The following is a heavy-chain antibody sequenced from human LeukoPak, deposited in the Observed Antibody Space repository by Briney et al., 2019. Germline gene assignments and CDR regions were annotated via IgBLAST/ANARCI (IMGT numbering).Heavy chain of an antibody. Sequence: ASVKVSCKASGGTFSSYAISWVRQAPGQGLEWMGRIIPILGIANYAQKFQGRVTITADKSTSTAYMELSSLRSEDTAVYYCARDSQSSSSWYAGRWFDPWGQGTLVTVSS. D-gene: IGHD6-13*01. V-gene: IGHV1-69*04. CDR2: IIPILGIA. J-gene: IGHJ5*02. CDR3: ARDSQSSSSWYAGRWFDP. CDR1: GGTFSSYA.